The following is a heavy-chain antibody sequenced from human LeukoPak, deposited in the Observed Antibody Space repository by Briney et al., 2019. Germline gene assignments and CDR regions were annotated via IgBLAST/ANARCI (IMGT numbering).Heavy chain of an antibody. CDR3: ARGDIVVVPAVNWFDP. D-gene: IGHD2-2*01. V-gene: IGHV1-2*02. CDR1: GYTFTGYY. J-gene: IGHJ5*02. CDR2: INPNSSGT. Sequence: ASVKVSCKASGYTFTGYYMHWVRQAPGQGLEWMGWINPNSSGTNYAQKFQGRVTMTRDTSISTAYMELSRLRSDDTAVYYCARGDIVVVPAVNWFDPWGQGTLVTVSS.